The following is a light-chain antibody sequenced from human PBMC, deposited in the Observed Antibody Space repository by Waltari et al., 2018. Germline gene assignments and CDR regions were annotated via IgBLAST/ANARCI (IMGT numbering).Light chain of an antibody. V-gene: IGKV1-33*01. CDR1: QDIINY. CDR3: QQYENLPYT. J-gene: IGKJ2*01. CDR2: DAS. Sequence: DIQMTQSPSSLSASLGARVTITCQASQDIINYLNWYQQTPGKAPKLLIYDASNLATGVPSRFSGGGSGTDFSLTITSLHPEDIATYFCQQYENLPYTFGQGTKLEIK.